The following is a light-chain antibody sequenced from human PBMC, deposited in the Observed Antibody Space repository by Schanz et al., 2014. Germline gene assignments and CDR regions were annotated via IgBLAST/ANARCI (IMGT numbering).Light chain of an antibody. CDR3: SSYAGSHTWV. CDR2: DVS. CDR1: SSDVGGYNY. V-gene: IGLV2-14*03. Sequence: QSALTQPASVSGSPGQSITISCTGTSSDVGGYNYVSWYQHHPGKAPKLMIFDVSNRPSGVSNRFSGSQSGNTASLTISGLQAEDEADYFCSSYAGSHTWVFGGGTKLTVL. J-gene: IGLJ2*01.